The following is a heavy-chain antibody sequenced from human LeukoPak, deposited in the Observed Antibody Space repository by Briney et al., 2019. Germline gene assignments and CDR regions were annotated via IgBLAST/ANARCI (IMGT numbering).Heavy chain of an antibody. Sequence: SETLSLTCTVSGGSISSSSYYWGWIRQPPGKGLQWIGSIYYSGSTYYNPSLKSRVTISVDTSKNQFSLKLNSVTAADTAVYYCARLATAMVTSSWFDPWGRGTLVTVSS. CDR2: IYYSGST. J-gene: IGHJ5*02. CDR3: ARLATAMVTSSWFDP. D-gene: IGHD5-18*01. V-gene: IGHV4-39*01. CDR1: GGSISSSSYY.